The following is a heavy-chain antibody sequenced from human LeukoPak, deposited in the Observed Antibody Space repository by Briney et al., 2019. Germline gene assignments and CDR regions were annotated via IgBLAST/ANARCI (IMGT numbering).Heavy chain of an antibody. CDR3: ARHNPYGSGSYHYYYYMDV. CDR1: GGSFSGYY. V-gene: IGHV4-34*01. Sequence: SETLSLTCAVYGGSFSGYYWSWIRQPPGKGLEWIGEINHSGSTNYNPSLKSRVTISVDTSKNQFSLNLTSVTAADTAVYYCARHNPYGSGSYHYYYYMDVWGKGTTVTVSS. D-gene: IGHD3-10*01. CDR2: INHSGST. J-gene: IGHJ6*03.